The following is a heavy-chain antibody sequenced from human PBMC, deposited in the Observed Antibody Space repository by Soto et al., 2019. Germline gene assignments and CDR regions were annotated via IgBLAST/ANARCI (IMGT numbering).Heavy chain of an antibody. J-gene: IGHJ4*02. CDR1: GYTLNELS. CDR3: ATGGPAGDFDY. CDR2: FDPEDGET. V-gene: IGHV1-24*01. D-gene: IGHD3-10*01. Sequence: ASVKVSCKVSGYTLNELSIHWVRQAPGKGLEWMGGFDPEDGETVYAQKFQGRVTMTEDTSTDTANMELSSLTSEDTAVYYFATGGPAGDFDYWGQGSLVTVSS.